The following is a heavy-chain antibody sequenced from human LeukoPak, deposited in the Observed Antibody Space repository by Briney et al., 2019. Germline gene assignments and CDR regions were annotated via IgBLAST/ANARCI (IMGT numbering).Heavy chain of an antibody. CDR3: ARAERGYYDSSGYQIDY. Sequence: GGSLRLSCAASGFTFSRYWMSWVRQAPGKGLEWVANINQDGSERYYVDSVKGRFTISRDNAKNSVYLQMNRLRAEDTAVYYCARAERGYYDSSGYQIDYWGQGTLVTVSS. V-gene: IGHV3-7*01. CDR2: INQDGSER. D-gene: IGHD3-22*01. CDR1: GFTFSRYW. J-gene: IGHJ4*02.